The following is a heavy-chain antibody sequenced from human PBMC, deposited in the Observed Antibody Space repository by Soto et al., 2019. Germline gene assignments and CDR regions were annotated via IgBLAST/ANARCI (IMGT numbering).Heavy chain of an antibody. CDR2: TYYRSKWYN. D-gene: IGHD3-3*01. CDR1: GDSVSSNSAA. J-gene: IGHJ6*03. CDR3: ARGSDFWSGYYTGYYYYYMDV. V-gene: IGHV6-1*01. Sequence: LSQTLSLTCAISGDSVSSNSAAWNWIRQSPSRGLEWLGRTYYRSKWYNDYAVSVKSRITINPDTSKNQFSLQLNSVTPEDTAVYYCARGSDFWSGYYTGYYYYYMDVWGKGTTVTVSS.